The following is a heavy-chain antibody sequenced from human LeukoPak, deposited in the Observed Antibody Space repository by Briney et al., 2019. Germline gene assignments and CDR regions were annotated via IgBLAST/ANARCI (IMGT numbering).Heavy chain of an antibody. D-gene: IGHD5-18*01. V-gene: IGHV3-7*03. J-gene: IGHJ4*02. Sequence: PGGSLRLSCAASGFTFSSYWMTWVRQAPGKGLEWVANIKQDGSERYYADSVKGRFTISRDNAKNSLYLEMNSLRVEDPAVYYCARGGYSYGNFDYWGQGTLVTVSS. CDR2: IKQDGSER. CDR1: GFTFSSYW. CDR3: ARGGYSYGNFDY.